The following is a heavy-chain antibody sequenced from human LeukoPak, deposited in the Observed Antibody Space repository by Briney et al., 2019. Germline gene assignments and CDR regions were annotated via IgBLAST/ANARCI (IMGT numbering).Heavy chain of an antibody. CDR2: IYSGGST. CDR1: GFIVSNNY. J-gene: IGHJ3*02. D-gene: IGHD1-26*01. V-gene: IGHV3-53*01. Sequence: PGGSLRLSCAASGFIVSNNYMSWVRQAPGKGLEWVPGIYSGGSTYYADSVKGRFTISRENSKNTLYLQMNSLRAEDTAVYYCARDASANDAFDIWGQGTMVTVSS. CDR3: ARDASANDAFDI.